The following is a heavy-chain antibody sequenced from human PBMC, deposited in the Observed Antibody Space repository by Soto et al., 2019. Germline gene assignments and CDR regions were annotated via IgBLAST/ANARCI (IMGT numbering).Heavy chain of an antibody. V-gene: IGHV4-39*01. CDR2: IYYSGST. J-gene: IGHJ5*02. CDR3: ARLPDYGDYPDWFDP. D-gene: IGHD4-17*01. Sequence: QLQLQESGPGLVKPSETLSLTCTVSGGSISSSSYYWGWIRQPPGKGLEWIGSIYYSGSTYYNPSLKSRVTISVDTSKNQFSLKLSSVTAADTAVYYCARLPDYGDYPDWFDPWGQGTLVTVSS. CDR1: GGSISSSSYY.